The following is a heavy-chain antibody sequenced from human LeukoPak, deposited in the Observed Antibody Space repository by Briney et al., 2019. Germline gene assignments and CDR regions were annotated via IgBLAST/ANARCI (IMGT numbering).Heavy chain of an antibody. J-gene: IGHJ4*02. CDR2: IYPGDSDT. V-gene: IGHV5-51*01. CDR1: RYGFTNFW. D-gene: IGHD6-6*01. Sequence: GESLQISCHGSRYGFTNFWFCWVRQPPGKGLEWMGIIYPGDSDTRYSPSFQGQVTISADRSISTVYLQWSSLKASDTAMYYCARLRGDSSSLYWGQGTLVTVSS. CDR3: ARLRGDSSSLY.